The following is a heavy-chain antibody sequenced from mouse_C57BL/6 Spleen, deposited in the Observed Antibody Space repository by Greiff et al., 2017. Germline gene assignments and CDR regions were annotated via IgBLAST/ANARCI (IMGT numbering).Heavy chain of an antibody. CDR2: IDPENGDT. J-gene: IGHJ2*01. Sequence: EVQLQQSGAELVRPGASVKLSCTASGFNIKDDYMHWVKQRPEQGLEWIGWIDPENGDTEYASKFQGKATITADTSSNTAYLQLSSLTSEDTAVYYCTPLRGKSWYYFVYWGQGTTLTVSS. CDR1: GFNIKDDY. V-gene: IGHV14-4*01. CDR3: TPLRGKSWYYFVY. D-gene: IGHD1-1*01.